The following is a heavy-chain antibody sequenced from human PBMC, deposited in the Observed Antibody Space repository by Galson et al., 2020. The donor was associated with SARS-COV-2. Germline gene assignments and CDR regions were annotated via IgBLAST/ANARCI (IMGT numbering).Heavy chain of an antibody. V-gene: IGHV3-66*01. D-gene: IGHD7-27*01. CDR3: AREAPHRTGCY. CDR1: GFTVSSNY. Sequence: GESLKISCAASGFTVSSNYMSWVRQAPGKGLEWVSVIYSGGSTYYADSVKGKFTISRDNSKNTLYLQMNSLRAEDTAVYYCAREAPHRTGCYWRLGPLGTVAS. J-gene: IGHJ4*01. CDR2: IYSGGST.